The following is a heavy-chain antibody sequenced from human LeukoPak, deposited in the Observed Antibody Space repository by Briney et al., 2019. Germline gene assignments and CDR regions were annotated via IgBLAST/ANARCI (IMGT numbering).Heavy chain of an antibody. CDR2: ISSSSSYI. J-gene: IGHJ4*02. CDR1: GFTFSSYS. D-gene: IGHD3-10*01. CDR3: ARDLMGLWFGGPDY. V-gene: IGHV3-21*01. Sequence: NPGGSLRLSCAASGFTFSSYSMNWVRQAPGKGLEWVSSISSSSSYIYYADSVKGRFTISRDNAKNSLYLQMNSLRAEDTAVYYCARDLMGLWFGGPDYWGQGTLDTVSS.